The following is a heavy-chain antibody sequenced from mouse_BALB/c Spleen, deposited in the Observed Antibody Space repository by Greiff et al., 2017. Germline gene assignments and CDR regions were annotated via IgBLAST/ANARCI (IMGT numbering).Heavy chain of an antibody. CDR2: ISSGGST. J-gene: IGHJ1*01. D-gene: IGHD2-1*01. CDR3: ASDGNYRYFDV. Sequence: DVMLVESGGGLVKPGGSLKLSCAASGFTFSSYAMSWVRQTPEKRLEWVASISSGGSTYYPDSVKGRFTISRDNARNILYLQMSSLRSEDTAMYYCASDGNYRYFDVWGAGTTVTVSS. V-gene: IGHV5-6-5*01. CDR1: GFTFSSYA.